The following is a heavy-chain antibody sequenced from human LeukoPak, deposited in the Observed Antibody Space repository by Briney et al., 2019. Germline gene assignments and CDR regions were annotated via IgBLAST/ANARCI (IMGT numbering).Heavy chain of an antibody. Sequence: PSGTLSLTCAVSGGSISSSNWWSWVRQPPGKGLEWIGEIYHSGSTNYNPSLKSRVTISVDKSKNQFSLKLSSVTAADTAVYYCARDVGYSSSWRYFDYWGQGTLVTVSS. CDR2: IYHSGST. CDR1: GGSISSSNW. CDR3: ARDVGYSSSWRYFDY. J-gene: IGHJ4*02. V-gene: IGHV4-4*02. D-gene: IGHD6-13*01.